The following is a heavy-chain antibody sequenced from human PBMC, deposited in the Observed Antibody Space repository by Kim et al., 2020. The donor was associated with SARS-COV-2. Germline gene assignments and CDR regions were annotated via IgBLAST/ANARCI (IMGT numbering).Heavy chain of an antibody. V-gene: IGHV4-59*08. J-gene: IGHJ3*02. Sequence: SETLSLTCTVSGGSISSYYWSWIRQPPGKGLEWIGYIYYSGSTNYNPSLKSRVTISVDTSKNQFSLKLSSVTAADTAVYYCARARRGAARTTAFDIWGQGTMVTVSS. CDR1: GGSISSYY. CDR3: ARARRGAARTTAFDI. D-gene: IGHD3-10*01. CDR2: IYYSGST.